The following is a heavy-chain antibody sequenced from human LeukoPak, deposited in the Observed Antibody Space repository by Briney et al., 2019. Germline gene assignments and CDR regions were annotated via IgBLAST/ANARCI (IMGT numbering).Heavy chain of an antibody. CDR3: ARASSSVGGYYFYYYMDV. Sequence: GGSVRLSCAASGFTFSAHSMNWVRQAPGKGLEWVSYISSSASTIYYADSVKGRFTISRDSAKSSPYLQMNSLRAEDTAMYYCARASSSVGGYYFYYYMDVWGKGTTVTVSS. CDR2: ISSSASTI. D-gene: IGHD3-16*01. J-gene: IGHJ6*03. V-gene: IGHV3-48*01. CDR1: GFTFSAHS.